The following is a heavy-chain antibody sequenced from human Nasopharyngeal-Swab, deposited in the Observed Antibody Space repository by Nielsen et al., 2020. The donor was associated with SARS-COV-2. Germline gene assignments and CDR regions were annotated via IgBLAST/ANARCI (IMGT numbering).Heavy chain of an antibody. CDR2: ISSSSSYI. J-gene: IGHJ6*02. V-gene: IGHV3-21*01. D-gene: IGHD2-2*01. Sequence: GESLKISCAVSGFTFSSYSMNWVRQAPGKGLEWVSSISSSSSYIYYADSVKGRFTISRDNAKNSLYLQMNSLRAEDTAVYYCATDSTGRGYCSSTSCYGLFGHYSYYGMDVWGQGTTVTVSS. CDR3: ATDSTGRGYCSSTSCYGLFGHYSYYGMDV. CDR1: GFTFSSYS.